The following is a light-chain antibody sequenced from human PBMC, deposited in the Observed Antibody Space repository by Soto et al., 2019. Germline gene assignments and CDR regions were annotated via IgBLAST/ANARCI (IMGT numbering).Light chain of an antibody. CDR3: QSAHSSGTYYVI. CDR2: KDN. J-gene: IGLJ2*01. V-gene: IGLV3-25*03. Sequence: SYELTQPPSVSVSPGQTARITCSGDVLSKQYAYWYQQKPGQAPVLVIYKDNERPSGIPERFSGSSSGTTVTLTISGVQAEDEADYYCQSAHSSGTYYVIFGGGTKLTVL. CDR1: VLSKQY.